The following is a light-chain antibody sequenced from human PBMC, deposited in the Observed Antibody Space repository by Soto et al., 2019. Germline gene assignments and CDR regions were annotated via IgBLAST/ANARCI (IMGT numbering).Light chain of an antibody. Sequence: EIVLRQPPSTLYLSPGERATFSCRASQSVSGYIGWYQQKPGQAPRLLIYADSNRATGIPARFSGSGSGTDFTLTISSLEPEDFSVYYCQQRYNWPITFGQGTRLEIK. CDR2: ADS. V-gene: IGKV3-11*01. CDR1: QSVSGY. CDR3: QQRYNWPIT. J-gene: IGKJ5*01.